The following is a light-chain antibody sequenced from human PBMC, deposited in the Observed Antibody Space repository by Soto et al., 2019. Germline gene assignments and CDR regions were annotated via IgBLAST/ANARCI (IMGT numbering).Light chain of an antibody. J-gene: IGLJ3*02. CDR1: SGSIASNY. Sequence: NFMLTQPHSVSESPGKTVIISCTRSSGSIASNYVQWYQQRPGSSPTTVIYEDNQRPSGVPDRFSGSIASSSNSASLTISGLETEDEADYSCQSYDATNQVFGGGTKLTVL. CDR2: EDN. V-gene: IGLV6-57*01. CDR3: QSYDATNQV.